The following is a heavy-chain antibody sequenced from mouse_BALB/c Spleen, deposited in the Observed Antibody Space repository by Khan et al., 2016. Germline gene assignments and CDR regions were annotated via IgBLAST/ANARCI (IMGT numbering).Heavy chain of an antibody. Sequence: QIQLVQSGPELKKPGETVRISCKASGYTFTTAGIQWVQKMPGKGLKWIGWINTHSGVPKYAEDFKGRFAFSLEISVHTAYIQIPYLKNEDTATCFCARAWAANYRNDGVSMEYWGQGTSVTFSS. J-gene: IGHJ4*01. V-gene: IGHV9-4*02. D-gene: IGHD2-12*01. CDR1: GYTFTTAG. CDR2: INTHSGVP. CDR3: ARAWAANYRNDGVSMEY.